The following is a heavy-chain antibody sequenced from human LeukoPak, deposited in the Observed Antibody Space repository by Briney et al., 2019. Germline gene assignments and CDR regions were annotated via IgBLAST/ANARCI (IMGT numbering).Heavy chain of an antibody. CDR2: ISSGGSTI. V-gene: IGHV3-48*03. D-gene: IGHD3-3*01. CDR1: GFTFSSYE. J-gene: IGHJ3*02. Sequence: PGGSLRLSCAVSGFTFSSYEMNWVRQAPGKGLEWISHISSGGSTIYYADSVKGRFTISRDNSKNTLYLQMNSLRVEDTAVYYCAKSLSDTGRTRFDAFDIWGQGTMVTVSS. CDR3: AKSLSDTGRTRFDAFDI.